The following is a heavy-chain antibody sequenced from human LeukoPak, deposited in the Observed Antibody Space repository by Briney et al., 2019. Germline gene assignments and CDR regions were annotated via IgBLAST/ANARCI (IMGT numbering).Heavy chain of an antibody. CDR1: GYTFTSYD. J-gene: IGHJ3*02. CDR2: INPSGGST. Sequence: ASVKVSCKASGYTFTSYDMHWVRQAPGQGLEWMGIINPSGGSTSYAQKFQGRATMTRDTSTSTVYMELSSLRSEDTAVYYCAMGPYGDSTEDIWGQGTMVTVSS. CDR3: AMGPYGDSTEDI. V-gene: IGHV1-46*01. D-gene: IGHD4-17*01.